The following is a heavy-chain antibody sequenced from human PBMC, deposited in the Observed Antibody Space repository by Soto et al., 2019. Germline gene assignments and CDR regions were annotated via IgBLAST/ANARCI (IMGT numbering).Heavy chain of an antibody. Sequence: GGSLRLSCAASGFTFSSYVMHWVRQAPGKGLEWVAVIWYDGSNKYYADSVKGRFTISRDNSKNTLYLQMNSLRAEDTAVYYCARGVDTAMVSPLDYWGQGTLVTVSS. CDR1: GFTFSSYV. V-gene: IGHV3-33*01. J-gene: IGHJ4*02. CDR2: IWYDGSNK. D-gene: IGHD5-18*01. CDR3: ARGVDTAMVSPLDY.